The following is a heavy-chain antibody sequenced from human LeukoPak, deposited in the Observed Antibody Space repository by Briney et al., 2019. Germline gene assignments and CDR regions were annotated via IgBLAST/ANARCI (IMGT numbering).Heavy chain of an antibody. J-gene: IGHJ4*02. CDR1: GFTFSSYS. CDR3: ARALGYCSGGSCYGY. CDR2: ISSSSSYI. D-gene: IGHD2-15*01. Sequence: GSLRLSCAASGFTFSSYSMNWVRQAPGKGLEWVSSISSSSSYIYYADSVKGRFTISRDNAKNSLYLQMNSLRAEDTAVYYCARALGYCSGGSCYGYWGQGTLVAVSS. V-gene: IGHV3-21*01.